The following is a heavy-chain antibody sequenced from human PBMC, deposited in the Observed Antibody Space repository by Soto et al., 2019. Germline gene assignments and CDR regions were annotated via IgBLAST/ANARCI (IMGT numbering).Heavy chain of an antibody. CDR3: AKRDQRLSRSWSTKYFQH. V-gene: IGHV3-23*01. J-gene: IGHJ1*01. CDR2: ISGSGGST. D-gene: IGHD6-13*01. Sequence: EVQLLESGGGLVQPGGSLRLSCAASGFTFSSYAMSWVRQAPGKGLEWVSAISGSGGSTYYADSVKGRFTISRDNSKNTLYLQMNSLRAEDTDVYYCAKRDQRLSRSWSTKYFQHWGPGTLVTVSS. CDR1: GFTFSSYA.